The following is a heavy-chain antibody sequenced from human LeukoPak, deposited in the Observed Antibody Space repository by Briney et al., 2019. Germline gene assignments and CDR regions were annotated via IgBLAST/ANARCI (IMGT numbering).Heavy chain of an antibody. V-gene: IGHV3-9*01. CDR3: AKDSGYSYGLFDY. D-gene: IGHD5-18*01. Sequence: GGSLRLSCAASGFTFDDYAMHWVRQAPGKGLEWVSGISWNSGSIGYADSVKGRFTISRDNAKNSLYLQMNSLRAEDTALYYCAKDSGYSYGLFDYWGQGTLVTVPS. CDR1: GFTFDDYA. CDR2: ISWNSGSI. J-gene: IGHJ4*02.